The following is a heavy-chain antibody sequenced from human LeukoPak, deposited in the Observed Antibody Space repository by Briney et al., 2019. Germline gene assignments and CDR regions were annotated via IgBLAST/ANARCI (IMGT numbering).Heavy chain of an antibody. CDR3: ARDGADSRYCSGGSCYSGGAEFDY. CDR1: GCTFTGYY. Sequence: ASVKVSCKASGCTFTGYYMHWVRQAPGQGLEWMGWINPNSGGTNYAQKFQGRVTMTRDTSISTAYMELSRLRSDDTAVYYCARDGADSRYCSGGSCYSGGAEFDYWGQGTLVTVSS. J-gene: IGHJ4*02. V-gene: IGHV1-2*02. CDR2: INPNSGGT. D-gene: IGHD2-15*01.